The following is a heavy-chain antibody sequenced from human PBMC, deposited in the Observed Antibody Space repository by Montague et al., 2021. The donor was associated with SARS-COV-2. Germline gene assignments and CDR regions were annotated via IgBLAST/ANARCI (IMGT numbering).Heavy chain of an antibody. D-gene: IGHD3-22*01. J-gene: IGHJ4*02. V-gene: IGHV4-34*01. CDR1: GGSFIGYY. CDR2: INHSGST. CDR3: ARAIVDVTMIIVVMTGVEHYFDF. Sequence: SETLSLTCAVYGGSFIGYYWSWIRQPPGKGLAWIGDINHSGSTNYDPSLKSRVSISVDTSKNQSSLKLRSVTAADTAVYYCARAIVDVTMIIVVMTGVEHYFDFWGQGTLVTVSS.